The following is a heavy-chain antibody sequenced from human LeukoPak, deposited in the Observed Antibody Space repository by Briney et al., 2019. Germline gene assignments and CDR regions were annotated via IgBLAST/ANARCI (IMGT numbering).Heavy chain of an antibody. CDR2: ISWNSGSI. CDR3: AKDISFWLLWFGASSAGYGMDV. J-gene: IGHJ6*02. Sequence: PGGSLRLSCAASGFTFDDYAMHWVRQAPGKGLEWVSGISWNSGSIGYADSVKGRFTISRDNAKNSLYLQMNSLRAEDTALYYCAKDISFWLLWFGASSAGYGMDVWGQGTTVTVSS. CDR1: GFTFDDYA. D-gene: IGHD3-10*01. V-gene: IGHV3-9*01.